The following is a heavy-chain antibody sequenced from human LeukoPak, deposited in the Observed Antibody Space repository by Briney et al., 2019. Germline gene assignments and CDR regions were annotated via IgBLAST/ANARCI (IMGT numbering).Heavy chain of an antibody. J-gene: IGHJ3*02. CDR2: ISGSSSYI. V-gene: IGHV3-21*01. D-gene: IGHD5-24*01. CDR1: GFTFSSYS. Sequence: GGSLRLSCAASGFTFSSYSMNWVRQAPGKGLEWVSSISGSSSYIYYADSVKGRFTISRDNAKNSLYLQMNSLRAEDTAVYYCASLTRWLQWEKGDAFDIWGQGTMVTVSS. CDR3: ASLTRWLQWEKGDAFDI.